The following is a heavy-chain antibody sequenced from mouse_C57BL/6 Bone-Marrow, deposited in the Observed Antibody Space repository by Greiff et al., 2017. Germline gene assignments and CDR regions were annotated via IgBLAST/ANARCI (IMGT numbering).Heavy chain of an antibody. J-gene: IGHJ3*01. CDR1: GYIFTSYC. CDR3: ARTDLVPY. D-gene: IGHD5-1*01. V-gene: IGHV1-55*01. CDR2: IFPGSGST. Sequence: VKPRASVLMSCTASGYIFTSYCITWVTQWPGQGLEWFVDIFPGSGSTNYNETFKSKATLTVDTSSSTAYMPLSSLTSEDSAVDSGARTDLVPYWGQGTLVTVSA.